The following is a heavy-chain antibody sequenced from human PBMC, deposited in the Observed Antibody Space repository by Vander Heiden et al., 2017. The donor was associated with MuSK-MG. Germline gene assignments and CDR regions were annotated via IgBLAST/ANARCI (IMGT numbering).Heavy chain of an antibody. CDR3: AKVPAEVYYYGSGSYFDY. CDR2: ISGSGGST. V-gene: IGHV3-23*04. J-gene: IGHJ4*02. CDR1: GFTFSRCA. Sequence: EVQLVESGGGLVQPGGSLRLSCAASGFTFSRCAMSWVRQAPGKGLEWVSAISGSGGSTYYADSVKGRFTISRDNSKNTLYLQMNSLRAEDTAVYYCAKVPAEVYYYGSGSYFDYWGQGTLVTVSS. D-gene: IGHD3-10*01.